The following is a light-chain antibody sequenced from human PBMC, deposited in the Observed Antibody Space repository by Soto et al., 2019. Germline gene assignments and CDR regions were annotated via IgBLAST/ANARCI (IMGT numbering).Light chain of an antibody. CDR2: GAS. Sequence: EFVLTQSPGTLSFSPGERATLSCRASQTVRNNYLAWYQQKPGQAPRLLIYGASSRATDIPDRFSGSGSGTDFTLTISRLEPEDFAVYYCQQYGSSLWTFGQGTKVDIK. CDR3: QQYGSSLWT. J-gene: IGKJ1*01. V-gene: IGKV3-20*01. CDR1: QTVRNNY.